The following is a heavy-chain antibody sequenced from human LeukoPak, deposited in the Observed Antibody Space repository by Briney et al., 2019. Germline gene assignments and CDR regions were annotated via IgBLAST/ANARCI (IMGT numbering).Heavy chain of an antibody. CDR3: IRDYNYLWGSYRPEAFDI. J-gene: IGHJ3*02. CDR1: GFTFGDYA. D-gene: IGHD3-16*02. CDR2: IRSKGYGGTT. V-gene: IGHV3-49*04. Sequence: GGSLRLSCTASGFTFGDYAMSWVRQAPGKGLEWVGFIRSKGYGGTTEYAASVKGRFTISRDDPKSIAYLQMNSLKTEDTAVYYCIRDYNYLWGSYRPEAFDIWGQGTMVTVSS.